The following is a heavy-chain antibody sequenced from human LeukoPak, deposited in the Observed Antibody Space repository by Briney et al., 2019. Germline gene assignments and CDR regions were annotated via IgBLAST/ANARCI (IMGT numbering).Heavy chain of an antibody. V-gene: IGHV3-30*19. Sequence: HPGGSLRLSCAASGFTFSSYGMHWVRQAPGKGLEWVAVISYDGSNKYYADSVKGRFTISRDNSKNTLYLQMNSLRAEDTAVYYCARETAYYYYYYMDVWGKGTTVTVSS. J-gene: IGHJ6*03. CDR3: ARETAYYYYYYMDV. CDR1: GFTFSSYG. CDR2: ISYDGSNK.